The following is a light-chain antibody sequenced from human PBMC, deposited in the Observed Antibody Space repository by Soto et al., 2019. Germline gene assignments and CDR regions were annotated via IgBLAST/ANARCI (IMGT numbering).Light chain of an antibody. CDR3: QQYNNWPPT. CDR2: GAS. J-gene: IGKJ5*01. CDR1: QYIGSN. Sequence: EIVMTQSPATRSLSAGEIPTLSSWASQYIGSNLAWYQQKPGQAPRLLIYGASTRATGITARFSGSGSGTEFTLTISSLQSEDFAVYYCQQYNNWPPTFGQGTRLEIK. V-gene: IGKV3-15*01.